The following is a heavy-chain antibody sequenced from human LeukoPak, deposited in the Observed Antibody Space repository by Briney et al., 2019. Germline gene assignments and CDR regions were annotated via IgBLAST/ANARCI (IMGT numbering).Heavy chain of an antibody. D-gene: IGHD3-10*01. CDR3: AGDRGYLQFDY. V-gene: IGHV3-7*03. CDR2: IKEDGSQK. J-gene: IGHJ4*02. Sequence: PGGSLGLSCVASGFTFSSYSMNWVRQAPGKGLEWVANIKEDGSQKYYADSVKGRFTISRDNAKNSLYLQLNSLRAEDTAMYYCAGDRGYLQFDYWGQGTLVTVSS. CDR1: GFTFSSYS.